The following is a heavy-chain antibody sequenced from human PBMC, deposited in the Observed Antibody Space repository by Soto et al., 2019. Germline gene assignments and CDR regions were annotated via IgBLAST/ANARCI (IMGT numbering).Heavy chain of an antibody. D-gene: IGHD3-10*01. V-gene: IGHV1-69*13. CDR2: IIPIFGTA. CDR1: GGTFSSYA. J-gene: IGHJ6*02. Sequence: ASVKVSCKASGGTFSSYAISWVRQAPGQGLEWMGGIIPIFGTANYAQKFQGRVTITADESTSTAYMELSSLRSEDTAVYYCARVRFGELPYYYYGMDVWGQGTTVTVSS. CDR3: ARVRFGELPYYYYGMDV.